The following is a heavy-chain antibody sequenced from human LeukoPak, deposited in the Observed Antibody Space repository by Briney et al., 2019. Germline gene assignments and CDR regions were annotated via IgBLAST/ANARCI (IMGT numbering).Heavy chain of an antibody. CDR3: ASVYQHGMDV. D-gene: IGHD2-2*01. CDR1: GYTFTSYG. V-gene: IGHV1-46*04. CDR2: VNPSSISA. J-gene: IGHJ6*02. Sequence: ASVKVSRKASGYTFTSYGISWVRQAPGQGLEWMGIVNPSSISASYAQKLQGRVTMTRDTSTSTVSMELSSLRSDDTAVYYCASVYQHGMDVWGQGTTVTVSS.